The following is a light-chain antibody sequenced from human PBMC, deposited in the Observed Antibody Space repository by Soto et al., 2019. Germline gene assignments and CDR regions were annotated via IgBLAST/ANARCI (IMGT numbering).Light chain of an antibody. CDR1: RSILSSSNNKNY. V-gene: IGKV4-1*01. Sequence: DIVMTQSPDSLAVSLGERATINCKSSRSILSSSNNKNYLAWYQQKPGQPPRLLIYWASTRESGVPDRVSGSGSGTDFTLTISSLKAEAVAVYYCQQYYSSPLTFGPGTKVDIK. J-gene: IGKJ3*01. CDR2: WAS. CDR3: QQYYSSPLT.